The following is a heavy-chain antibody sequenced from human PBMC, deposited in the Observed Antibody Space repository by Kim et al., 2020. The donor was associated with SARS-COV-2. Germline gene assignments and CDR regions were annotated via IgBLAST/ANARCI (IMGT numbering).Heavy chain of an antibody. CDR3: AREHTMVRGVKSNNWFDP. V-gene: IGHV4-34*01. Sequence: KSRVTISVDTSKNQFSLKLSSVTAADTAVYYCAREHTMVRGVKSNNWFDPWGQGTLVTVSS. D-gene: IGHD3-10*01. J-gene: IGHJ5*02.